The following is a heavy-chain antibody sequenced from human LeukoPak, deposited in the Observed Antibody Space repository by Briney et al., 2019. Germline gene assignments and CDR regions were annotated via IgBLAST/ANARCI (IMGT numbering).Heavy chain of an antibody. V-gene: IGHV1-2*02. CDR3: ARDPSGDSSGYPFDY. D-gene: IGHD3-22*01. CDR1: GYTFTGYY. CDR2: INPDSLAT. J-gene: IGHJ4*02. Sequence: GASVKVSCKASGYTFTGYYMQWVRQAPGQGPEWMRWINPDSLATNYAQKFQGRVTLTRDTSINTAYMELSRLRSDDTAVYYCARDPSGDSSGYPFDYWGQGTLVTVSS.